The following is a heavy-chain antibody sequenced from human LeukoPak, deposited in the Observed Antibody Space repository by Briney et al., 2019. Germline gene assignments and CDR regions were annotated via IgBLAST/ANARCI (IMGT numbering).Heavy chain of an antibody. CDR3: ARALSYYHGSGVDP. Sequence: PSETLSLTCAVYGGSFSSYYWSWIRQPPGKGLEWIGEINHSGSTNYNPSLKSRVTISVDTSKNQFSLKLSSVTAADTAVYYCARALSYYHGSGVDPWGQGTLVTVSS. CDR1: GGSFSSYY. V-gene: IGHV4-34*01. J-gene: IGHJ5*02. D-gene: IGHD3-10*01. CDR2: INHSGST.